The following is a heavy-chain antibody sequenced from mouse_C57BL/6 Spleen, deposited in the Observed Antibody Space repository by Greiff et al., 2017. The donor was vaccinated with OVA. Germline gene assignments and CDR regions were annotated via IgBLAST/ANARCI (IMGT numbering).Heavy chain of an antibody. CDR2: IDPSDSDT. CDR3: ASGGTAQAALFAY. D-gene: IGHD3-2*02. CDR1: GYTFTSYW. J-gene: IGHJ3*01. V-gene: IGHV1-52*01. Sequence: QVQLQQSGAELVRPGSSVKLSCKASGYTFTSYWMHWVKQRPLQGLEWIGNIDPSDSDTHYNQKFKDKATLTVDKSSSTAYMQLSSLTSEDSAVYYCASGGTAQAALFAYWGQGTLVTVSA.